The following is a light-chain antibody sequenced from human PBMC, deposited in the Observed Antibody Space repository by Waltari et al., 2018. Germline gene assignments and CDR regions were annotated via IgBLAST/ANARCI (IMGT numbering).Light chain of an antibody. CDR1: QSVGRS. J-gene: IGKJ3*01. CDR2: DAS. V-gene: IGKV3-11*01. Sequence: EIVLTKAPATLALSTGERATLPCGGRQSVGRSLAWYQQKTGQAPRLLIYDASNRATGIPARFSGSGSGTDFTLTISTLEPEDFAVYYCQQRSNWPPGITFGPGTKVDIK. CDR3: QQRSNWPPGIT.